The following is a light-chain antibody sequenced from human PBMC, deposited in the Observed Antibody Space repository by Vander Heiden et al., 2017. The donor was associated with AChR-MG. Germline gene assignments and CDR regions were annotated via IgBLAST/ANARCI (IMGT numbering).Light chain of an antibody. CDR2: LGS. CDR3: MQARQSPRT. Sequence: EIVMTQSPLSLSVTPGEPASTSCRSSQSLLNTDGYNYLDWYLQKPGQSPQLLIYLGSTRASGVPDRFSGSGSGTDFTLKISRVEAEDVGVYYCMQARQSPRTFGGGSKVEIK. CDR1: QSLLNTDGYNY. V-gene: IGKV2-28*01. J-gene: IGKJ4*01.